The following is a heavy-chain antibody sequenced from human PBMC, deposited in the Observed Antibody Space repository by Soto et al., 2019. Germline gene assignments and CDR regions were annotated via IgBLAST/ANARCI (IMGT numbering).Heavy chain of an antibody. V-gene: IGHV4-61*01. CDR2: IYYSGST. J-gene: IGHJ6*02. D-gene: IGHD6-19*01. CDR3: ARDRTGSGWRYGMDV. Sequence: QVQLQESGPGLVKPSETLSLTCTVSGGSVSSGSYYWSWIRQPPGKGLEWIGYIYYSGSTNYNPSLKSRVTIXXDXSTXQSSLKLSSVTAADTAVYYCARDRTGSGWRYGMDVWGQGTTVTVSS. CDR1: GGSVSSGSYY.